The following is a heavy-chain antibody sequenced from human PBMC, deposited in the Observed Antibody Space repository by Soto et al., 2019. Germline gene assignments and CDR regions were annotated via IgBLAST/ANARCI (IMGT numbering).Heavy chain of an antibody. J-gene: IGHJ5*02. CDR1: GFSFSDSG. V-gene: IGHV3-30*18. Sequence: QMYLVESGGGVVQPATPLRLSCVASGFSFSDSGMHWVRQAPGKGLEWVAVISYDGSGKNYSDSVKGRFTISRDNSKNMLYLQMRGLTTEDTAVYYCVKDRRAYYYGSGSDLWGQGTLVTVSS. CDR3: VKDRRAYYYGSGSDL. CDR2: ISYDGSGK. D-gene: IGHD3-10*01.